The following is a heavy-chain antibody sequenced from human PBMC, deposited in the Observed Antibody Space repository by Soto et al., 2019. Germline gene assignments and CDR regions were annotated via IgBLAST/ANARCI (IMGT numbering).Heavy chain of an antibody. D-gene: IGHD3-10*01. CDR3: ARGAFGEVSFDY. Sequence: QIQLVQSGAEVEKPGASVKVSCKASGYTFSTYGISWERQAPGQGLEWMGCISANSRNTYYAQKVQGRVTLTTDTSTSTAYMELRSLRSDDTAVYYCARGAFGEVSFDYWGQGILVTVSS. V-gene: IGHV1-18*01. CDR2: ISANSRNT. J-gene: IGHJ4*02. CDR1: GYTFSTYG.